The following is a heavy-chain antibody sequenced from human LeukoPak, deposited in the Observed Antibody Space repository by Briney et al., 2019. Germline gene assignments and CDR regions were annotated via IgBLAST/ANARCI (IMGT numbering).Heavy chain of an antibody. V-gene: IGHV1-2*02. CDR3: ARVIWLRYIPDY. CDR1: GYTFTGYY. J-gene: IGHJ4*02. CDR2: INPNSGGT. D-gene: IGHD5-12*01. Sequence: ASVKVSCKASGYTFTGYYMHWVRQAPGQGLEWMGWINPNSGGTNYAQKFQGRVTMTRDTSISTAYMELSRLRSDDTAVYYCARVIWLRYIPDYWGQETLVTVSS.